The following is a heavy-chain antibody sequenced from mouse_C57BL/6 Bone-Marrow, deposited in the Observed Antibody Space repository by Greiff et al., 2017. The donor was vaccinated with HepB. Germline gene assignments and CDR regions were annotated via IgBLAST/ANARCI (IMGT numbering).Heavy chain of an antibody. V-gene: IGHV1-64*01. CDR3: AQDRHGLPSFAY. J-gene: IGHJ3*01. Sequence: QVQLQQPGAELVKPGASVKLSCKASGYTFTSYWMHWVKQRPGQGLEWIGMIHPNSGSTNYHEKFKSKATLTVDKSSSTAYMQLSSLTSEDSAVYYCAQDRHGLPSFAYWGPGTLVTASA. CDR2: IHPNSGST. CDR1: GYTFTSYW. D-gene: IGHD1-1*02.